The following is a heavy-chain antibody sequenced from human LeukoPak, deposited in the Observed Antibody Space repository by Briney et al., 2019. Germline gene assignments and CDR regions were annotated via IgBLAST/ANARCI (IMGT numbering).Heavy chain of an antibody. D-gene: IGHD3-10*01. CDR1: GFTFSSYG. Sequence: GGSLRLSCAASGFTFSSYGISWVRQAPGMGLEWVSTIGGGGGIRTFYADSVKGRFTISRDNSKNTLYLQMNSLRAEDTAVYSCARRRITMVRGVEYGMDVWGQGTTVTVSS. V-gene: IGHV3-23*01. CDR3: ARRRITMVRGVEYGMDV. CDR2: IGGGGGIRT. J-gene: IGHJ6*02.